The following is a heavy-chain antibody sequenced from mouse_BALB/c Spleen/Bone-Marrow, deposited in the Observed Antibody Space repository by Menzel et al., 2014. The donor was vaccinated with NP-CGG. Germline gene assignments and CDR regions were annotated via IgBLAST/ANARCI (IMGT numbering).Heavy chain of an antibody. D-gene: IGHD2-4*01. CDR1: GYAFSSSW. J-gene: IGHJ2*01. CDR3: RWGITSYYFDY. CDR2: IYPGDGDT. Sequence: VNVVESGPELMKPGASVKISCKASGYAFSSSWMNWVKQRPGQGLEWIGRIYPGDGDTNYNGKFKGKATLTADKSSSTAYMQLSSLTSVDSAVYFARWGITSYYFDYWGQGTTLTVSS. V-gene: IGHV1-82*01.